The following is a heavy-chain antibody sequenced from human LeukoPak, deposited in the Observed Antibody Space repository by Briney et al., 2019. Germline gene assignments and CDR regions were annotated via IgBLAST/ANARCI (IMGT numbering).Heavy chain of an antibody. CDR2: IYTSGST. CDR1: GGSIDIYY. J-gene: IGHJ5*02. Sequence: SETLSLTCTVSGGSIDIYYWSWIRQSAGKGLEWIGRIYTSGSTNYNPSLKSRVAMSVDTSKKQFSLKLSSVTAADTAVYYCARDRPSSQWFDPWGQGTLVIVSS. CDR3: ARDRPSSQWFDP. V-gene: IGHV4-4*07.